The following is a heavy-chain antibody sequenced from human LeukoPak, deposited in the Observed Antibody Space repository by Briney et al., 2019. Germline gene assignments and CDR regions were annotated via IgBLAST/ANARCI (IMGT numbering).Heavy chain of an antibody. CDR2: IHYSGTT. D-gene: IGHD3-10*01. CDR3: ARGPRVRGSRGWFDP. CDR1: GGSISRYY. V-gene: IGHV4-59*12. Sequence: PSETLSLTCTVYGGSISRYYWSWIRRPPGKGLEWIGHIHYSGTTNYNPSLKSRVTLSVDTSKNQFSLKLSSVTAADTAVYYCARGPRVRGSRGWFDPWAREPWSSSPQ. J-gene: IGHJ5*02.